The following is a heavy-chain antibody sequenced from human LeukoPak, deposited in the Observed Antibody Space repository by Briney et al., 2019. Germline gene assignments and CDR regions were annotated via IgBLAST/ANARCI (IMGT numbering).Heavy chain of an antibody. V-gene: IGHV1-18*01. D-gene: IGHD3-3*01. Sequence: ASVKVSCKASGYTFTSYGISWVRQAPGQGLEWMGWISAYNGNTNYAQKLQGRVTMTTDTSTGTAYMELRSLRSDDTAVYYCARSQAFGVVISYYMDVWGKGTTVTVSS. CDR3: ARSQAFGVVISYYMDV. CDR1: GYTFTSYG. J-gene: IGHJ6*03. CDR2: ISAYNGNT.